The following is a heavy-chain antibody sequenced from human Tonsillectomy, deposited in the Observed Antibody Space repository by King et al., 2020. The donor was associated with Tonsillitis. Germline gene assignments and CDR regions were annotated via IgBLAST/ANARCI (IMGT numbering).Heavy chain of an antibody. D-gene: IGHD3-10*01. CDR1: GGSISSYY. CDR3: AWSRGEATYYGMDV. V-gene: IGHV4-59*08. CDR2: IYYSGST. J-gene: IGHJ6*02. Sequence: VQLQESGPGLVKPSETLSLTCTVSGGSISSYYWSWIRQPPGKGLEWIGYIYYSGSTNYNPSLRSRVSISVDTSKNQFSLKLSSVTAADTAVYYCAWSRGEATYYGMDVWGQGTTVTVSS.